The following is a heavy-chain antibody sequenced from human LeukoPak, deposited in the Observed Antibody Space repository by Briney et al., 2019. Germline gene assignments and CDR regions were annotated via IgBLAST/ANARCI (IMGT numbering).Heavy chain of an antibody. CDR3: AKDQDIAVAGGESGYFDY. J-gene: IGHJ4*02. Sequence: GGSLRLSCAASGFPFSSYGMHWVRQAPGKGLEWVAVISYDGSNKYHADCVKGGFTISRDNSKNTLYLQMNSLTAEDTAVYYCAKDQDIAVAGGESGYFDYWGQGTLVTVSS. CDR2: ISYDGSNK. D-gene: IGHD6-19*01. V-gene: IGHV3-30*18. CDR1: GFPFSSYG.